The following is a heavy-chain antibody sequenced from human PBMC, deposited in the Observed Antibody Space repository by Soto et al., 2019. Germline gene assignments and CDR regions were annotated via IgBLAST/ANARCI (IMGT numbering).Heavy chain of an antibody. CDR2: INPSGGST. D-gene: IGHD6-13*01. J-gene: IGHJ6*03. CDR3: ARSYSAAGNPYYYYMDV. CDR1: GYTFTSYY. V-gene: IGHV1-46*03. Sequence: GASVKLSSKASGYTFTSYYMHWARHAPGQGLEWMGIINPSGGSTSYAQKFQGRVTMTRDTSTSTVYMELSSLRSEDTAVYYCARSYSAAGNPYYYYMDVWGKGTTVTVSS.